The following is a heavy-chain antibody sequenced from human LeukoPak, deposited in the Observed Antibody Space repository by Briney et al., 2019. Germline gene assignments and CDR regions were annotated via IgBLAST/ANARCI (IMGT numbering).Heavy chain of an antibody. Sequence: SETLSFTCIVSGGSVSSGSYYWSWIRQPPGKGLEWIGYIYYSGSTYYNPSLKSRVTISVDTSKNQFSLKLSSVTAADTAVYYCARASGYSYGDPYDPWGQGTLVTVSS. CDR2: IYYSGST. D-gene: IGHD5-18*01. CDR1: GGSVSSGSYY. J-gene: IGHJ5*02. V-gene: IGHV4-61*01. CDR3: ARASGYSYGDPYDP.